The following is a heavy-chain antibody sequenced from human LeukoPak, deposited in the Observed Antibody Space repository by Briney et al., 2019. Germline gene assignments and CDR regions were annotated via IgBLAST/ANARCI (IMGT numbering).Heavy chain of an antibody. CDR1: GFTFSKYW. V-gene: IGHV3-7*01. CDR2: VKQDGSER. J-gene: IGHJ4*02. D-gene: IGHD5-12*01. CDR3: AREYGGYESPFDF. Sequence: PGGSLRLSCAASGFTFSKYWMSWVRQAPGRGLEWVANVKQDGSERYYVDSVKGRFTISRDNAKNSLYLQMNSLRAEDTAVYYCAREYGGYESPFDFWGQGTLVTVSS.